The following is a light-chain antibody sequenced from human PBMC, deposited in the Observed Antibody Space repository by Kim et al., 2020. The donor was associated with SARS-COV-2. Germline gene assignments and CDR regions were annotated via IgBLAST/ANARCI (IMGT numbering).Light chain of an antibody. CDR1: QSVGHY. J-gene: IGKJ1*01. CDR3: QQRNNWPQT. V-gene: IGKV3-11*01. Sequence: LARGERATLSSRASQSVGHYLAWYQQKPGQAPRLLIYDASNRATAIPDRFTGSGSGTDFTLTIGSLEPEDCAVYFCQQRNNWPQTFGQGTKVDIK. CDR2: DAS.